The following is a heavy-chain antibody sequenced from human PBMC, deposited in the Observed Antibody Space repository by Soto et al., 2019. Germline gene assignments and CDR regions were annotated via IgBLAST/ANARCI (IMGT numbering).Heavy chain of an antibody. D-gene: IGHD1-26*01. CDR3: AREAILAGATTGMDV. Sequence: QVQLVQSGAEVKKPGASVKVSCKASGYTLTTFFMHWVRQAPGQGLEWMGVINPGYPAGRSTAYAQTFQGRVTMNPDPSPSTVYMALSRLRSDDTSVYYCAREAILAGATTGMDVWGQGTKVTVSS. CDR2: INPGYPAGRST. CDR1: GYTLTTFF. J-gene: IGHJ6*02. V-gene: IGHV1-46*01.